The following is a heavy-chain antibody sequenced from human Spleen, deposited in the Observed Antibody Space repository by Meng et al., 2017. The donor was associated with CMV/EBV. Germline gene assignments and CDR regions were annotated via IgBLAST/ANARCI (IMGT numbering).Heavy chain of an antibody. CDR2: VNPNSGGT. CDR3: ASGYCSSSSCYAQYFQH. D-gene: IGHD2-2*03. J-gene: IGHJ1*01. Sequence: YTFTGYYIPWVRSSPGQGLEWMGWVNPNSGGTNYAQKFQGRVTMTRDTSITTVYMELSRLRYDDTAMYYCASGYCSSSSCYAQYFQHWGLGTLVTVSS. CDR1: YTFTGYY. V-gene: IGHV1-2*02.